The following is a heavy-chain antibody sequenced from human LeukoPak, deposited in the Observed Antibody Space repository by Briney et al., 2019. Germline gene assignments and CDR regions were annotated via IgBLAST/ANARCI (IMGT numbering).Heavy chain of an antibody. CDR2: ISGSGGST. Sequence: PGGSLRLSCAASGFTFSSYAMSWVRQAPGKGLEWVSGISGSGGSTYYGDSVKGRFTISRDNPKNTLYLQMNSLRAEDTAVDYCAKNPSGFFYYYYMDVWGKGTTVTVSS. CDR1: GFTFSSYA. D-gene: IGHD3-10*01. V-gene: IGHV3-23*01. J-gene: IGHJ6*03. CDR3: AKNPSGFFYYYYMDV.